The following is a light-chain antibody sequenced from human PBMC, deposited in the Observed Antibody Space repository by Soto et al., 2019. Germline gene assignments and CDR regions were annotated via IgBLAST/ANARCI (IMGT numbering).Light chain of an antibody. V-gene: IGLV2-14*03. CDR1: SGDVGGYNY. Sequence: QSALTQPASVSGSPGQSITISCTGTSGDVGGYNYVSWYQHHSGKAPKLIIYDVSNRPSGVSIRFSGSKSDNTASLTISGLQPEDEADYHCSSYTTSNTRQIVFGTGTKVTVL. CDR3: SSYTTSNTRQIV. CDR2: DVS. J-gene: IGLJ1*01.